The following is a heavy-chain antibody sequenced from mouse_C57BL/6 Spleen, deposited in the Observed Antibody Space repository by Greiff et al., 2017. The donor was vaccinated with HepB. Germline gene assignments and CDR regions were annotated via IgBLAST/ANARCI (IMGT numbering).Heavy chain of an antibody. CDR1: GYTFTSYW. CDR3: ARWGSSYPWFAY. J-gene: IGHJ3*01. V-gene: IGHV1-52*01. CDR2: IDPSDSET. Sequence: QVHVKQPGAELVRPGSSVKLSCKASGYTFTSYWMHWVKQRPIQGLEWIGNIDPSDSETHYNQKFKDKATLTVDKSSSTAYMQLSSLTSEDSAVYYCARWGSSYPWFAYWGQGTLVTVSA. D-gene: IGHD1-1*01.